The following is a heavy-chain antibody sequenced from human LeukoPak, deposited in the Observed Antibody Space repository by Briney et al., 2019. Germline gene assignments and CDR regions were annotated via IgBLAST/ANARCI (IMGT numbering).Heavy chain of an antibody. CDR2: IYYRVST. D-gene: IGHD2-2*01. CDR1: GGSISSSPYY. CDR3: ARHYLSDGILSTFDP. V-gene: IGHV4-39*01. Sequence: SETLSLTCTVSGGSISSSPYYWGWIRQPPGKGLEWIGTIYYRVSTYSNPSLNSRVTISLDTSKNQFSLRLRSVTAADTALYYCARHYLSDGILSTFDPWGQGTLVTVSS. J-gene: IGHJ5*02.